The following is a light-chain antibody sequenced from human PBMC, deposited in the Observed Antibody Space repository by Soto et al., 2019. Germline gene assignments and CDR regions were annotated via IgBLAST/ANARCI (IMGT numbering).Light chain of an antibody. J-gene: IGKJ2*01. Sequence: EIVLTQSPGTLSLSPGERATLSCRASQSVSSNYLAWYQQKPGQAPRLLIYGASSRATGIPDRFSGSGSGTDFTLTISRQEPEDFAVYRCQQYGSSPHPCGQGTKLEI. CDR3: QQYGSSPHP. CDR2: GAS. CDR1: QSVSSNY. V-gene: IGKV3-20*01.